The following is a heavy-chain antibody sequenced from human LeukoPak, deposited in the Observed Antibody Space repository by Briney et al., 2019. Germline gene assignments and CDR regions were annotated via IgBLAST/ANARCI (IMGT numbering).Heavy chain of an antibody. CDR2: IIPIFDTT. CDR1: GGTFSSYA. CDR3: VRDYDTSGPQKNFFDF. J-gene: IGHJ4*02. Sequence: SEKVSCKASGGTFSSYAISWVRHAPGQGLELMGRIIPIFDTTNYAQKFQGRVTISADKSTSTAYMELSSLRSGDTAVYYCVRDYDTSGPQKNFFDFWGQGTLVTVSS. D-gene: IGHD3-22*01. V-gene: IGHV1-69*06.